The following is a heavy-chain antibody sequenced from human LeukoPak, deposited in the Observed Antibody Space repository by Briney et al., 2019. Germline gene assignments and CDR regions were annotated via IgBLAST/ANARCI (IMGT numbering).Heavy chain of an antibody. J-gene: IGHJ3*02. D-gene: IGHD3-10*01. CDR3: AGLWRITMVRGTTLFDI. CDR2: IYYSGST. Sequence: SETLSLTCTVSGGSISSSSYYWGWIRQPPGKGLEWIGSIYYSGSTYYNPSLKSRVTISVDTSKNQFSLKLSSVTAADTAVYYCAGLWRITMVRGTTLFDIWGQGTMVTVSS. CDR1: GGSISSSSYY. V-gene: IGHV4-39*01.